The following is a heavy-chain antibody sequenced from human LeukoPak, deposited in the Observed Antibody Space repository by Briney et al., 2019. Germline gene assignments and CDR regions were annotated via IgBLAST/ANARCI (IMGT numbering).Heavy chain of an antibody. V-gene: IGHV4-38-2*01. CDR3: ARGGISTSLDY. J-gene: IGHJ4*02. CDR2: IYSSGST. Sequence: SETLSLTCAVSGYSISSGYYWGWIRQPPGKGLEWIGRIYSSGSTNYNPSLKSRVTMSGGTSKNQISLKLSSVTAADTAVYYCARGGISTSLDYWGQGTLVTVSS. CDR1: GYSISSGYY. D-gene: IGHD2-2*01.